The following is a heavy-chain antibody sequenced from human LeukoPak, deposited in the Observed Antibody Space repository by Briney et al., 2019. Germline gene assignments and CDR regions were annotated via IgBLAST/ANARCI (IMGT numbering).Heavy chain of an antibody. CDR2: IKSKTDGGTT. V-gene: IGHV3-15*01. J-gene: IGHJ6*04. Sequence: GGSLRLSCAASGFTFSNAWMSWVRQAPGKGLEWVGRIKSKTDGGTTDYAAPVKGRFTISRDDSKNTLYLQMNSLRAEDTAVYYCAKDGYSNYLLAHMDVWGKGTTVTVSS. CDR3: AKDGYSNYLLAHMDV. D-gene: IGHD4-11*01. CDR1: GFTFSNAW.